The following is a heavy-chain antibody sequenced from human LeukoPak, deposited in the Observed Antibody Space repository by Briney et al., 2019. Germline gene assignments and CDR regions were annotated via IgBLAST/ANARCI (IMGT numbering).Heavy chain of an antibody. CDR2: IHTSGRT. V-gene: IGHV4-4*07. D-gene: IGHD6-19*01. CDR1: GGSIGSYY. Sequence: PSETLSLTCTVSGGSIGSYYWNWIRQPAGKGLEWIGRIHTSGRTNYNPSLKSRVTVSVDTSKNQFSLRLSSVTAADTAVYYCARGKVVAGTPGQNSWDHWGQGTLVTVSS. J-gene: IGHJ4*02. CDR3: ARGKVVAGTPGQNSWDH.